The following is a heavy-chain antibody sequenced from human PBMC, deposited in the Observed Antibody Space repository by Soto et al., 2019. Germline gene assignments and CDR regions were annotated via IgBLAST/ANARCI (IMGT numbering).Heavy chain of an antibody. J-gene: IGHJ6*02. CDR1: GYTFTSYY. CDR2: INPSGGST. CDR3: ARDLAAADQYYYYGMDV. V-gene: IGHV1-46*01. Sequence: ASVKVSCKASGYTFTSYYMHWVRQAPGQGLEWMGIINPSGGSTSYAQKFQGRDTMTRDTSTSTVYMELSSLRSEDTAVYYCARDLAAADQYYYYGMDVWGQGTTVTVSS. D-gene: IGHD6-13*01.